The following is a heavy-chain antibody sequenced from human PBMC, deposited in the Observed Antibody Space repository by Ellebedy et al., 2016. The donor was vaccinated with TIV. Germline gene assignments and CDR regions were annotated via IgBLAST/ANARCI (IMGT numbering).Heavy chain of an antibody. D-gene: IGHD1-20*01. V-gene: IGHV3-23*01. CDR3: AKDDNWPNDAFDV. CDR1: GFTFSSYA. J-gene: IGHJ3*01. CDR2: ISAHSAST. Sequence: PGGSLRLSCVASGFTFSSYAMSWVRQAPGKGLEWVSAISAHSASTWYAESVKGWFTISRDDPRNKLFLQMNSLRAEDTAIYYCAKDDNWPNDAFDVWGQGTMVTVSS.